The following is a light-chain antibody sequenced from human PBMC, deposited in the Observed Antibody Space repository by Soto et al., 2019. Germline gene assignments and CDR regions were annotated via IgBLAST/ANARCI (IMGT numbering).Light chain of an antibody. J-gene: IGKJ4*01. Sequence: EIVLTQSPATLSLSPGERATLSCRASQSVSSYLAWYQQKPGQAPRLLIYDASNRATGIPARFSGSGSGTDVTLTISRFEPEDVALYYCQQRRNWPPAFGGGTKVEIK. V-gene: IGKV3-11*01. CDR2: DAS. CDR3: QQRRNWPPA. CDR1: QSVSSY.